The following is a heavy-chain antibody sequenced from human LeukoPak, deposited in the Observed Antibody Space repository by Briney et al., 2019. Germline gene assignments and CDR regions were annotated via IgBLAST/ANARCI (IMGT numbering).Heavy chain of an antibody. CDR3: ARARHDYGGFDY. Sequence: SVKVSCKASGGTFSSYAISWVRQAPGQGLEWMGGIIPIFGTANYAQKFQGRVTITADKSTSTDYMELSSLRSEDTAVYYCARARHDYGGFDYWGQGTLVTVSS. J-gene: IGHJ4*02. D-gene: IGHD4-23*01. CDR2: IIPIFGTA. CDR1: GGTFSSYA. V-gene: IGHV1-69*06.